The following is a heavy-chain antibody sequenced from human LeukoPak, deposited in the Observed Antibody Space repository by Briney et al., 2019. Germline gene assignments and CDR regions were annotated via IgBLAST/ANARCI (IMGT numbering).Heavy chain of an antibody. J-gene: IGHJ4*02. V-gene: IGHV4-34*01. CDR3: ARGASDF. Sequence: PSETLSLTCAVYGGSFSGYYWSWLRQPAGKGLEWIGEINHSGSTNYNPSLKSRVTISVDTSKNQFSLKLSSVTAADTAVYYCARGASDFWSQGTLVTVSS. D-gene: IGHD3-3*01. CDR2: INHSGST. CDR1: GGSFSGYY.